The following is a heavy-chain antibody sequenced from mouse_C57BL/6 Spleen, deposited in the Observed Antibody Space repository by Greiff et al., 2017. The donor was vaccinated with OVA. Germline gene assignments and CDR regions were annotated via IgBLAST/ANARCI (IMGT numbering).Heavy chain of an antibody. Sequence: EVHLVESGEGLVKPGGSLKLSCAASGFTFSSYAMSWVRQTPEKRLEWVAYISSGGDYIYYADTVKGRFTISRDNARNTLYLQMSSLKSEDTAMYYCTRGGYDQGYFDYWGQGTTLTVSS. CDR1: GFTFSSYA. D-gene: IGHD2-2*01. V-gene: IGHV5-9-1*02. CDR3: TRGGYDQGYFDY. CDR2: ISSGGDYI. J-gene: IGHJ2*01.